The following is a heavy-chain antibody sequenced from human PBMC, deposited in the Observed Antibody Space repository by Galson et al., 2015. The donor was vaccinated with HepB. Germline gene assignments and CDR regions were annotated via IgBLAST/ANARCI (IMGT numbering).Heavy chain of an antibody. D-gene: IGHD3-22*01. J-gene: IGHJ4*02. CDR3: ARIEDYYDSSGRPDY. CDR1: GFTFSSYS. V-gene: IGHV3-21*01. CDR2: ISSSSSYI. Sequence: SLRLSCAASGFTFSSYSMNWVRQAPGKGLEWVSSISSSSSYIYYADSVKGRFTISRDNAKNSLHLQMNSLRAEDTAVYYCARIEDYYDSSGRPDYWGQGTLVTVSS.